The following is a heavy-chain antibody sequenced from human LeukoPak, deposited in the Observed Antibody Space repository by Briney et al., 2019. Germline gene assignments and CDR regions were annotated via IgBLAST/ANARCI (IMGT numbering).Heavy chain of an antibody. CDR1: GGSFSGYY. D-gene: IGHD5-12*01. CDR2: INHSGST. J-gene: IGHJ4*02. CDR3: ARFRYSGRFDY. V-gene: IGHV4-34*01. Sequence: PSETLSLTCAVYGGSFSGYYRSWIRQPPGKGLEWIGEINHSGSTNYNPSLKSRVTISVDTSKNQFSLKLSSVTAADTAVYYCARFRYSGRFDYWGQGTLVTVSS.